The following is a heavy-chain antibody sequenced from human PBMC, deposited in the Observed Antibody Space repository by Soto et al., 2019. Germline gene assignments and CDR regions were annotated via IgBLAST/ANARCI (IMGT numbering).Heavy chain of an antibody. J-gene: IGHJ4*02. D-gene: IGHD6-13*01. V-gene: IGHV3-33*01. CDR2: IWYDGSNK. CDR1: GFTFSSYG. Sequence: PGGSLRLSCAASGFTFSSYGMHWVRQAPGKGLEWVAVIWYDGSNKYYADSVKGRFTISRDNSKNTLYLQMNSLRAEDTAVYYCARDSVIAAAGTFDYWGQGTLVTVSS. CDR3: ARDSVIAAAGTFDY.